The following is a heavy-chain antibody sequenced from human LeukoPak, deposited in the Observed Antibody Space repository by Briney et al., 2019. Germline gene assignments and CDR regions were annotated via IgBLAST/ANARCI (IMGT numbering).Heavy chain of an antibody. V-gene: IGHV4-59*01. CDR3: ARKGSYASCFDP. CDR2: MYYSGST. D-gene: IGHD3-16*01. J-gene: IGHJ5*02. CDR1: GGSISSYY. Sequence: NTSETLSLTCTVSGGSISSYYWSWIRQPPGKGLEWIGYMYYSGSTNYNPSLKSRVTISVDTSKNQFSLKLSSVPAADTAMYYCARKGSYASCFDPLGQGTLVTVSS.